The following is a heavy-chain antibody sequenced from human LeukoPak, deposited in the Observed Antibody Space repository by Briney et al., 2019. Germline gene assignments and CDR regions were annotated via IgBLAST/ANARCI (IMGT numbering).Heavy chain of an antibody. CDR1: GFTFDDYA. CDR3: AKDMGGSGSYYKSSYYYYGMDV. V-gene: IGHV3-9*01. Sequence: GRSLRLSCAASGFTFDDYAMHWVGQAPGKGLEWVSGISWNSGSIGYADSVKGRFTISRDNAKNSLYLQMNSLRAEDTALYYCAKDMGGSGSYYKSSYYYYGMDVWGQGTTVTVSS. CDR2: ISWNSGSI. D-gene: IGHD3-10*01. J-gene: IGHJ6*02.